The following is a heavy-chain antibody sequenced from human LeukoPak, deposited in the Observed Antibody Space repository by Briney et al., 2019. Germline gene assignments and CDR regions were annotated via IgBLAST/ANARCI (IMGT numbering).Heavy chain of an antibody. J-gene: IGHJ6*03. CDR3: ARVAAGHYYGSGSYPYYYYYYMDV. D-gene: IGHD3-10*01. V-gene: IGHV4-34*01. CDR2: INHSGST. Sequence: PSETLSLTCAVYGGSFSGYYWSWIRQPPGKGLERIGEINHSGSTNYNPSLKSRVTISVDTSKNQFSLKLSSVTAADTAVYYCARVAAGHYYGSGSYPYYYYYYMDVWGKGTTVTISS. CDR1: GGSFSGYY.